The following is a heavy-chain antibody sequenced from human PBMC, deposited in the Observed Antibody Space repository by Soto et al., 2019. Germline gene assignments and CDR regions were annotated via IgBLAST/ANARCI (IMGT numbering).Heavy chain of an antibody. Sequence: ASVRVSGRSAGYTCTSWPMHWVRQAPGLRLEWMGWINAGNGNTKYSQKFRGRVTITRDTSASTAYMELSSLRSEDTAVYYCAREYYDFWSGPKWFDPGGQGTLVTVSS. D-gene: IGHD3-3*01. CDR3: AREYYDFWSGPKWFDP. J-gene: IGHJ5*02. CDR2: INAGNGNT. V-gene: IGHV1-3*01. CDR1: GYTCTSWP.